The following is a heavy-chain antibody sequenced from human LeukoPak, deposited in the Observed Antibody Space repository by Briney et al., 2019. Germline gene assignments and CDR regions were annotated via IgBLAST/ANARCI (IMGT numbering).Heavy chain of an antibody. CDR3: VKDLRSDFMGVLSRYLSY. D-gene: IGHD2/OR15-2a*01. J-gene: IGHJ4*02. Sequence: GGSLRLSCSASGFTFSSFAMHWVRQAQGQGLEYVAAISRNGGSTYYADSVKGRFTISRDNSKNTLYLQMSSLRAEDTAVYLCVKDLRSDFMGVLSRYLSYWGQGTLVTVSS. V-gene: IGHV3-64D*09. CDR1: GFTFSSFA. CDR2: ISRNGGST.